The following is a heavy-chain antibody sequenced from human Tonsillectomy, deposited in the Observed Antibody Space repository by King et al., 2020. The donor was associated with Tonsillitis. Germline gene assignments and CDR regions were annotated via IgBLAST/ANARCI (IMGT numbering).Heavy chain of an antibody. V-gene: IGHV4-31*03. CDR2: IYYSGST. D-gene: IGHD2-2*01. CDR3: TRVPNCSSTSCYFAGAFDI. J-gene: IGHJ3*02. Sequence: QLQESGPGLVKPSQTLSLTCTVSGGSISSGGYYWSWIRQHPGKGLEWIGYIYYSGSTYYNPSLKSRVIISVDTSKNQFSLKLSSVTAADTAIYYCTRVPNCSSTSCYFAGAFDIWGQGTMVTVSS. CDR1: GGSISSGGYY.